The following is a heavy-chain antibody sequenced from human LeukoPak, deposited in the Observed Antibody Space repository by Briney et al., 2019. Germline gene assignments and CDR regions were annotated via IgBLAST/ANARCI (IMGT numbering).Heavy chain of an antibody. CDR2: IYYIRNT. CDR1: GGSVGSAGYY. Sequence: SETLSLTCTVSGGSVGSAGYYWSWIRQPPGGGLEWIGYIYYIRNTNYNPSLKSRVTRSLDPSKNPFSLKLNSVTAADTAVYYCARTQSQSGSYRYYFGYWGQGTLVTVSS. J-gene: IGHJ4*02. V-gene: IGHV4-61*08. D-gene: IGHD1-26*01. CDR3: ARTQSQSGSYRYYFGY.